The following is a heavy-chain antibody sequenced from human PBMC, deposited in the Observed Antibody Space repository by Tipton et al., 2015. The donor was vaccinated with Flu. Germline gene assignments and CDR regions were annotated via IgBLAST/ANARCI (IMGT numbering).Heavy chain of an antibody. CDR1: GFSFRNYW. D-gene: IGHD2-21*01. V-gene: IGHV3-7*01. CDR2: IKHDGSEK. J-gene: IGHJ4*02. Sequence: SLRLSCAVSGFSFRNYWMTWVRQAPGKGLEWVANIKHDGSEKNFVDSVKGRFTISRDNAKNSVYLQMNNLRVEDTAVYHCVRDKYCGGECFPFDYWGQGALVTVSS. CDR3: VRDKYCGGECFPFDY.